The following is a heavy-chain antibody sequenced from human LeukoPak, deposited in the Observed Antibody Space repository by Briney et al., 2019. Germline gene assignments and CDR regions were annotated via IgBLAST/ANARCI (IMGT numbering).Heavy chain of an antibody. CDR2: LLYDGNTK. D-gene: IGHD1-14*01. J-gene: IGHJ6*03. CDR1: GFSLSNYG. V-gene: IGHV3-33*01. Sequence: GGSLSLSCAASGFSLSNYGMHWVRQAPGKGLEWVAALLYDGNTKHYADSVRGRFTISRDISKNTFYLQMNSLTAEDTAVYYCARDHRPEIQYYYMDVWGKGTTLAFSS. CDR3: ARDHRPEIQYYYMDV.